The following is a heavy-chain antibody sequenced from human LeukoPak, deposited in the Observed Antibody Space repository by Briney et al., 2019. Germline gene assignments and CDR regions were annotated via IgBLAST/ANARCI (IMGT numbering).Heavy chain of an antibody. D-gene: IGHD6-13*01. CDR3: ARGGIGRVFDY. Sequence: PGGSLRLSCAASGFTFSSYGMHWVRQAPGKGLEWVAVISYDGSNKYYADSVKGRFTISRDNSKNSLYLQMNSLRAEDTAVYYCARGGIGRVFDYWGQGTLVTVSS. CDR2: ISYDGSNK. J-gene: IGHJ4*02. V-gene: IGHV3-30*03. CDR1: GFTFSSYG.